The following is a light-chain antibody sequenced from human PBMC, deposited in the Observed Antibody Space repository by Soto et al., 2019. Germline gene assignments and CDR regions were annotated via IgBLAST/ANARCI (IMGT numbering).Light chain of an antibody. V-gene: IGLV2-23*01. CDR2: EGS. CDR1: SSDVGSYNL. CDR3: CAYAGSPYV. Sequence: QSALTQPASVSGSPGQSITISCTGTSSDVGSYNLVSWDQQHPAKAANLMIYEGSKRPSGVSNRFSSSKSGNTASLTIAGFQAEDEADYYCCAYAGSPYVFGTGTKLTVL. J-gene: IGLJ1*01.